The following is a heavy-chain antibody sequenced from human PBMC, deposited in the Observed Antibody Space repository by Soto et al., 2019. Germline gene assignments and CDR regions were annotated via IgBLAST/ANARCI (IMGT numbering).Heavy chain of an antibody. CDR1: GFTFSSYA. Sequence: SLRLSCAASGFTFSSYAMSWVRQAPGKGLEWVSAISGSGGSTNYADSVKGRFTISRDKSKNTLYVQMNSLRAEDTAIYYCAKGSSGYVFDYWGQGTLVTVSS. J-gene: IGHJ4*02. CDR2: ISGSGGST. D-gene: IGHD3-22*01. V-gene: IGHV3-23*01. CDR3: AKGSSGYVFDY.